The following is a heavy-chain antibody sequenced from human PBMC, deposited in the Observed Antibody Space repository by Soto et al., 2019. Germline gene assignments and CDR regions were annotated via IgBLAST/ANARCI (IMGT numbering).Heavy chain of an antibody. V-gene: IGHV4-4*07. CDR1: SYY. Sequence: SYYWSWIRQSAGKGLEWIGRIYHTGSINYNPSLQSRVTMSVDTSKNQVSLKLTSVTAADAAVYYCARDMRVFGGIDVWGQGTTVTVSS. CDR3: ARDMRVFGGIDV. J-gene: IGHJ6*02. D-gene: IGHD3-3*01. CDR2: IYHTGSI.